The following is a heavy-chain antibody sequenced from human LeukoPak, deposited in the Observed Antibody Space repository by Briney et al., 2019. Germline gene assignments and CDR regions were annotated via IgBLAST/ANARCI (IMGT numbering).Heavy chain of an antibody. CDR3: ARTDTAKAHDAFDI. V-gene: IGHV1-2*02. D-gene: IGHD5-18*01. CDR1: GYTFTGYY. Sequence: RWASVKVSCKASGYTFTGYYMHWVRQAPGQGLEWMGWINPNSGGTNYAQKFQGRVTMTRDTSISTAYMELSRLRSDDTAVYYCARTDTAKAHDAFDIWGQGTMVTVSS. J-gene: IGHJ3*02. CDR2: INPNSGGT.